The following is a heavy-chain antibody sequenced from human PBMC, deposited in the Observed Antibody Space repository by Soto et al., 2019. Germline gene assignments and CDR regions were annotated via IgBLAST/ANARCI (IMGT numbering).Heavy chain of an antibody. Sequence: GGSRRLSCAASGFTFSSYAMSWVRQAPGKGLEWVSAISGSGGSTYYADSVKGRFTISRDNSKNTLYLQMNSLRAEDTAVYYCAKDLRFGEFSNYDYWGQGTLVTVSS. CDR3: AKDLRFGEFSNYDY. J-gene: IGHJ4*02. CDR1: GFTFSSYA. CDR2: ISGSGGST. V-gene: IGHV3-23*01. D-gene: IGHD3-10*01.